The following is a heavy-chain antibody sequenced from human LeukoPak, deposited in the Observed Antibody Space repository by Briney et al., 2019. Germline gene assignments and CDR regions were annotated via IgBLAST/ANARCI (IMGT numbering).Heavy chain of an antibody. CDR1: GGSISSSTYY. Sequence: SETLSLTCTVSGGSISSSTYYWGWIRQPPGKGLEWIGSIYYSGSTYYNPSLKSRVTISVDTSKNQFSLKLSSVTAADTAVYYCARDAFDIWGQGTMVTVSS. CDR2: IYYSGST. V-gene: IGHV4-39*07. CDR3: ARDAFDI. J-gene: IGHJ3*02.